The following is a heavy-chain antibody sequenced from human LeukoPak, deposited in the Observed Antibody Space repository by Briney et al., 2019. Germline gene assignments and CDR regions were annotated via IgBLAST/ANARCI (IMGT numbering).Heavy chain of an antibody. CDR2: IYYSGST. J-gene: IGHJ5*02. Sequence: SETLSLTCTVSGGSISSSSYYWGWIRQPPGKGLEWIGSIYYSGSTYYNPSLKRRVTISVDTSKNQFSLKLSSVTAADTAVYYCARHWQYYGDLQNWFDPWGQGTLVTVSS. V-gene: IGHV4-39*01. CDR3: ARHWQYYGDLQNWFDP. CDR1: GGSISSSSYY. D-gene: IGHD4-17*01.